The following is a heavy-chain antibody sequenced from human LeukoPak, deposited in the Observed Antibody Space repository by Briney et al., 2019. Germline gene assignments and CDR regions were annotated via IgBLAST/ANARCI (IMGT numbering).Heavy chain of an antibody. V-gene: IGHV4-39*01. CDR1: GGSISSSSYY. D-gene: IGHD3-16*01. J-gene: IGHJ6*03. CDR3: ARYLGYYYYYMDV. CDR2: IYYSGST. Sequence: SETRPLTCTVSGGSISSSSYYWGWIRQPPGKGLEWIGSIYYSGSTYYNPSLKSRVTMSIDTSNNQFSLKLSSVTAADTAVYYCARYLGYYYYYMDVWGKGTTVTVSS.